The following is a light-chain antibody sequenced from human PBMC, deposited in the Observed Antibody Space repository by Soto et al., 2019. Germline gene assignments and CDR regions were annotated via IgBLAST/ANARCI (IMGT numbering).Light chain of an antibody. CDR1: QSVSNNY. CDR2: GAS. J-gene: IGKJ5*01. V-gene: IGKV3D-20*02. Sequence: EIVLTQSPGTLSLSPGERATLSCRASQSVSNNYLAWYQQKPGQAPRLLIYGASSRATGIPDRFSGSGSGTDFTLTISRLEPEDFAVYYCQQRSNWPITLGQGTRLEIK. CDR3: QQRSNWPIT.